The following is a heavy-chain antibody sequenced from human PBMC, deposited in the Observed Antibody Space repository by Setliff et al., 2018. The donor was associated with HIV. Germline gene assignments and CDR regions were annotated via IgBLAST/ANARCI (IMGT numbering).Heavy chain of an antibody. D-gene: IGHD3-3*01. CDR3: ARTPTREWFLRAYFDY. J-gene: IGHJ4*02. CDR1: GFSLSNARMG. V-gene: IGHV2-26*01. Sequence: VSGPTLVNPTETLTLTCTVSGFSLSNARMGVSWIRQPPGKALEWLAHIFSNDEKSYSTSLKSRLTISKDTSKSQVVLTMTNMDPVDTATYYCARTPTREWFLRAYFDYWGQGTLVTVSS. CDR2: IFSNDEK.